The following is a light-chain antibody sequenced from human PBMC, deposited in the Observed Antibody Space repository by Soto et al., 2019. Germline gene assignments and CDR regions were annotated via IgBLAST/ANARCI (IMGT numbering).Light chain of an antibody. J-gene: IGKJ1*01. CDR3: QQYVTSPWT. CDR1: QSVTNNY. Sequence: EIVWTQSPGTLSLSPGERATLSCRASQSVTNNYLAWYQQKPGQAPRVLMYGASSRVTGIPDRFSGSGSGTDFTLTISRLEPEDFAVYYCQQYVTSPWTFGQGTKVDIK. CDR2: GAS. V-gene: IGKV3-20*01.